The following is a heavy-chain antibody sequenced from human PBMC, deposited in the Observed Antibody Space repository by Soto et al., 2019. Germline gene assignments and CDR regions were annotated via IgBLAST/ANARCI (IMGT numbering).Heavy chain of an antibody. CDR1: GGSISSNY. Sequence: SETLSLTCTVSGGSISSNYWTWIRQPPGKGLEWIGHVYNSGSTNYNPSLKSRVTISEDTSKSQFSLKVNSMTAADTAVYYCARYRREAVAGYTLDNWGQGILVTVSS. V-gene: IGHV4-59*01. CDR2: VYNSGST. D-gene: IGHD6-13*01. J-gene: IGHJ4*02. CDR3: ARYRREAVAGYTLDN.